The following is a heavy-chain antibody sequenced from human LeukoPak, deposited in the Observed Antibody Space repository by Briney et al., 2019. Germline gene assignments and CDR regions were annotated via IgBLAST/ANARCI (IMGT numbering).Heavy chain of an antibody. Sequence: ASVKVSCKASGYTFTGYYMHWVRQAPGQGLEWMGWINPNSGGTNYAQKFQGRVTMTRDTSTSTAYMELSRLRSDDTAVYYCARDLGGWFGELLYPHYFDYWGQGTLVTVSS. J-gene: IGHJ4*02. CDR2: INPNSGGT. V-gene: IGHV1-2*02. D-gene: IGHD3-10*01. CDR1: GYTFTGYY. CDR3: ARDLGGWFGELLYPHYFDY.